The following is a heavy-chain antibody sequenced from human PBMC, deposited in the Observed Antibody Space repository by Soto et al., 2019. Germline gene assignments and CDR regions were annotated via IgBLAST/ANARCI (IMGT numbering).Heavy chain of an antibody. J-gene: IGHJ4*02. D-gene: IGHD3-16*01. Sequence: QVQLVQSGPEEKKPGASVKVSCKASGYTFNMHGISWVRQAPGQGLEWMGWISGYNGNTDYAQKLQGRVTLTTGTPQRTAYMQRRGRRPDDTAVYYCAREQYCYARRGTGGTEFDCWGQGTLVTVSS. CDR3: AREQYCYARRGTGGTEFDC. CDR2: ISGYNGNT. V-gene: IGHV1-18*01. CDR1: GYTFNMHG.